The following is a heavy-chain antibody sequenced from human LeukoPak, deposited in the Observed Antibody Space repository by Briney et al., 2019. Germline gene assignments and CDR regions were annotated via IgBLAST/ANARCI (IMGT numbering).Heavy chain of an antibody. D-gene: IGHD2/OR15-2a*01. V-gene: IGHV3-30*03. J-gene: IGHJ6*02. CDR1: GFTFSIYG. Sequence: GGSLRLSCAASGFTFSIYGMHWVRQAPGKGLEWVAVISYDGSNKYYADSVKGRFSISRDNSKNTLYLQMNSLRAEDTAVYYCARDTQYYYYTMDVWGQGTTVTVSS. CDR2: ISYDGSNK. CDR3: ARDTQYYYYTMDV.